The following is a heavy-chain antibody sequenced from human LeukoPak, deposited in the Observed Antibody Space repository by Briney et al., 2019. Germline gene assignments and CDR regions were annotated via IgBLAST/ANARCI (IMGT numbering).Heavy chain of an antibody. D-gene: IGHD6-13*01. V-gene: IGHV1-69*13. J-gene: IGHJ3*02. CDR3: ARDFMAASDAFDI. CDR1: GGTFSSYA. CDR2: IIPIFGTA. Sequence: ASVKVSCKASGGTFSSYAISWVRQAPGQGLEWMGRIIPIFGTANYAQKFQGRVTITADESTSTAYMELSSLRSEDTAVYYCARDFMAASDAFDIWGQGTMVTVSS.